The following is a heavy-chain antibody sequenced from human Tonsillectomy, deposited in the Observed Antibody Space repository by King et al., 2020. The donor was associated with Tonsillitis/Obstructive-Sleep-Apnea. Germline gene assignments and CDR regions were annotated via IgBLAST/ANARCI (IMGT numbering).Heavy chain of an antibody. Sequence: EVQLVESGGGLVQPGGSLRLSCEASGFIISNYWMSWVRQAPGKGLEWVANIKQDGSEKSYVDSVMGRFTISRDNAQNSLHLQMNSLRPEDTAVYYCARDPTGDYWGQGTLVTVSS. J-gene: IGHJ4*02. CDR3: ARDPTGDY. CDR1: GFIISNYW. V-gene: IGHV3-7*04. CDR2: IKQDGSEK. D-gene: IGHD7-27*01.